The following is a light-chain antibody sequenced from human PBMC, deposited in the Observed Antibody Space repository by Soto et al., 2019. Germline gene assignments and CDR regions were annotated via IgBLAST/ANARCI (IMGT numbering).Light chain of an antibody. CDR3: QLGSSPKT. V-gene: IGKV3-20*01. Sequence: EIVLTQSPGTLSLSPGERATLSCRASQSVSSSSLAWYQQKPGQAPRLLIYGASSRATGIPDRFTGSGSGTDFTLTITRLEPEDFAVYYCQLGSSPKTFGQGTKVDIK. CDR2: GAS. J-gene: IGKJ1*01. CDR1: QSVSSSS.